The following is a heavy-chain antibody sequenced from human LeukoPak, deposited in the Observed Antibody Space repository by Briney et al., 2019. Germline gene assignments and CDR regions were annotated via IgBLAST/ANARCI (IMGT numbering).Heavy chain of an antibody. CDR2: IYYSGST. J-gene: IGHJ4*02. D-gene: IGHD1-14*01. CDR1: GGSISTANYY. V-gene: IGHV4-39*01. CDR3: ARHGTISSESYFDY. Sequence: SETLSLTCTVSGGSISTANYYWGWVRQPPGKGLEWIGNIYYSGSTYYNMSLNSRVTISVDTSKNHFSLQLRSLTAADTAVYYCARHGTISSESYFDYWGQGALVTVSS.